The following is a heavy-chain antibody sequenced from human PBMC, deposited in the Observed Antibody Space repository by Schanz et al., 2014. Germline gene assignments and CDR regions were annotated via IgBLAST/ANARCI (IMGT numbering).Heavy chain of an antibody. Sequence: QVQLVESGGGVVQFGRSLRLSCVASGFTFSSYGMHWVRQAPGKGLEWVSAISGSGGSTYYADSVKGRFTISRDNSKNTLYLQMNSLRAEDTAVFYCAKGMGYCSGGTCYDYYYYGLDVWGQGTTVTVSS. CDR2: ISGSGGST. V-gene: IGHV3-NL1*01. CDR1: GFTFSSYG. D-gene: IGHD2-15*01. J-gene: IGHJ6*02. CDR3: AKGMGYCSGGTCYDYYYYGLDV.